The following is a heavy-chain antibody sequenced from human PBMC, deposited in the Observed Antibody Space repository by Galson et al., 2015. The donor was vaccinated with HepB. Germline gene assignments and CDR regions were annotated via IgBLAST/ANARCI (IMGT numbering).Heavy chain of an antibody. Sequence: CAISGDSVSNDRAAWDWFRQSPSRGLEWPRRTYYRSKWHNDYALSVQSRITINPDTSKNQFSLQLKSVTPEDTAVYYCARDCGGDCPANWFDPWGQGTLVTVSS. CDR1: GDSVSNDRAA. CDR3: ARDCGGDCPANWFDP. V-gene: IGHV6-1*01. J-gene: IGHJ5*02. D-gene: IGHD2-21*01. CDR2: TYYRSKWHN.